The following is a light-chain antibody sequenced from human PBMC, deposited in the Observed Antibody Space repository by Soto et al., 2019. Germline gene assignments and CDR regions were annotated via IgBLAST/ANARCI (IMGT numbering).Light chain of an antibody. CDR1: QRASRKY. CDR3: QDFGSPRWT. J-gene: IGKJ1*01. Sequence: ALPQSPDTPSLPPGERATLSCRASQRASRKYLSSHQQRHDQPPKLLLCGLSMSAAGIPDRLSGSGSGSVFTLAIKRLDPEDVAVYYCQDFGSPRWTFGRGTKV. V-gene: IGKV3-20*01. CDR2: GLS.